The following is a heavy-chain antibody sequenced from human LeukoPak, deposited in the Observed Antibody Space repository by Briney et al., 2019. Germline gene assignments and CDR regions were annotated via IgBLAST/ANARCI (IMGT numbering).Heavy chain of an antibody. CDR2: VSGSGHST. V-gene: IGHV3-23*01. J-gene: IGHJ6*02. D-gene: IGHD2-15*01. CDR3: AKVVSGGGNYVMDV. CDR1: GFTFSTYA. Sequence: QPGGSLRLSCAASGFTFSTYAMSWVRQAPGKGLEWVSGVSGSGHSTFYADSVKGRFTLSRDNSKNTLFLQMNSLRAEDTAVYYCAKVVSGGGNYVMDVWGQGTTVTASS.